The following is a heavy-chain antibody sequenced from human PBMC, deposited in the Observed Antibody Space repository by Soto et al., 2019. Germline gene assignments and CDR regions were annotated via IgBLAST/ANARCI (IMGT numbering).Heavy chain of an antibody. Sequence: QVQLVESGGGVVQPGRSLRLSCAASGVTFNSYGMHWVRQGPGNGLEWVAFISDDSTKTYYADSVKGRFTISRDNSNSAMYVQMNSLTGEDTAVYYCARTRSAWSDFHYYSLDVWGQGTTVTVSS. CDR1: GVTFNSYG. CDR2: ISDDSTKT. J-gene: IGHJ6*02. D-gene: IGHD1-26*01. V-gene: IGHV3-30*03. CDR3: ARTRSAWSDFHYYSLDV.